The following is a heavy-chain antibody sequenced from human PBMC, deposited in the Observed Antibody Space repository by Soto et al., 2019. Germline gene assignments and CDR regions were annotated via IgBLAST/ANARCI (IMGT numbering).Heavy chain of an antibody. J-gene: IGHJ3*02. Sequence: SVKVSCKASGGTFTSYAISWVRQAPGQGLEWMGGIIPIFGTANYAQRFQGRVTITAVESTSTAYMELSSLRSEDTAVYYCARELGYSYGPPGSHDAFDIWGQGTMVTVSS. CDR3: ARELGYSYGPPGSHDAFDI. D-gene: IGHD5-18*01. V-gene: IGHV1-69*13. CDR1: GGTFTSYA. CDR2: IIPIFGTA.